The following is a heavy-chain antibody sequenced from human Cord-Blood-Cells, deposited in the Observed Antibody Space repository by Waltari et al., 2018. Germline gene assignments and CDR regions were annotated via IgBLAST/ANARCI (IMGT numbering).Heavy chain of an antibody. D-gene: IGHD6-6*01. CDR3: ARLGYSSSSGIDY. J-gene: IGHJ4*02. Sequence: WMGIIYPGDSDTRYSPSFQGQVTISADKSISTAYLQWSSLKASDTAMYYCARLGYSSSSGIDYWGQGTLVTVSS. CDR2: IYPGDSDT. V-gene: IGHV5-51*01.